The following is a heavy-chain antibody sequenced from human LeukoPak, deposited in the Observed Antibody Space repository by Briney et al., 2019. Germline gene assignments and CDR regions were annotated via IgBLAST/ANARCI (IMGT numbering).Heavy chain of an antibody. CDR2: IYHSRST. J-gene: IGHJ4*02. CDR1: GGSISSGGYS. Sequence: SETLSLTCAVSGGSISSGGYSWSWIRQPPGKGLEWIGYIYHSRSTYYNPSLKSRVTISVDRSKNQFSLKLSSVTAADTAVYYCARGVAAAGTWPYYFDYWGQGTLVTVSS. D-gene: IGHD6-13*01. V-gene: IGHV4-30-2*01. CDR3: ARGVAAAGTWPYYFDY.